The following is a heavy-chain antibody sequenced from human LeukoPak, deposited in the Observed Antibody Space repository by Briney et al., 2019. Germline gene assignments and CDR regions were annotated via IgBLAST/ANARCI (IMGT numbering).Heavy chain of an antibody. CDR3: SKRLYYNAWYD. CDR1: GYSFTSDW. V-gene: IGHV5-51*01. J-gene: IGHJ4*02. D-gene: IGHD1-1*01. CDR2: IFPGDSDS. Sequence: GESLKISCKAAGYSFTSDWIGVWLQMPGKDLVWMGIIFPGDSDSRYSPSFQRQVPISRQKSISTAHLQRGSLKAWHTAMYDLSKRLYYNAWYDRGQGTLVTVFS.